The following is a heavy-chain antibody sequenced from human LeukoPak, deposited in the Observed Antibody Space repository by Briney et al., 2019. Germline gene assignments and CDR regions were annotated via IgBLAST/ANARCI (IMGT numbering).Heavy chain of an antibody. CDR3: TTLTYYDFWSGYYTEYYFDY. CDR1: GFTLSNAW. V-gene: IGHV3-15*01. D-gene: IGHD3-3*01. CDR2: IKSKTDGGTT. Sequence: GGSLRLSCAASGFTLSNAWMSWVRQAPGKGLEWVGRIKSKTDGGTTDYAAPVKARFTISRDDLKNTLYLQMNSLKTEDTAVYYCTTLTYYDFWSGYYTEYYFDYWGQGTLVTVSS. J-gene: IGHJ4*02.